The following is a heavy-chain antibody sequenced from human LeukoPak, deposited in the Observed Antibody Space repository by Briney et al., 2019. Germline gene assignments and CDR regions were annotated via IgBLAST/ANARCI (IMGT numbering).Heavy chain of an antibody. Sequence: ASVKVSCKASGYTFTSYGISWVRQAPGQGLEWMGRINPNSGGTNYAQKFQGRVTMSRDTSISTAYMELSRLRSDDTAVYYCARAQGYCSGGSCYEWFDPWGQGTLVTVSS. CDR1: GYTFTSYG. J-gene: IGHJ5*02. CDR2: INPNSGGT. D-gene: IGHD2-15*01. V-gene: IGHV1-2*06. CDR3: ARAQGYCSGGSCYEWFDP.